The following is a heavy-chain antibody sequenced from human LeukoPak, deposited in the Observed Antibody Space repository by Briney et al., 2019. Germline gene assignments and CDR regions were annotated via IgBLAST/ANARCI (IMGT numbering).Heavy chain of an antibody. J-gene: IGHJ5*02. CDR1: GYTFTGYY. CDR3: ARESQELRYFDWLSAPDFKNNWFDP. D-gene: IGHD3-9*01. V-gene: IGHV1-2*02. Sequence: ASVKVSCKASGYTFTGYYMHWVRQAPGQGLEWMGWINPNSGGTNYAQKLQGRVTMTTDTSTSTAYMELRSLRSDDTAVYYCARESQELRYFDWLSAPDFKNNWFDPWGQGTLVTVSS. CDR2: INPNSGGT.